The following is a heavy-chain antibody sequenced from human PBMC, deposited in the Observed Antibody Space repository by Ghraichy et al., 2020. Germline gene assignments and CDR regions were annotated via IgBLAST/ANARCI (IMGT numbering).Heavy chain of an antibody. CDR1: GFAFRSYA. CDR2: ISANGGTT. V-gene: IGHV3-64*02. CDR3: ARKGPAYSSGWYDY. D-gene: IGHD6-19*01. Sequence: GGSLRLSCEASGFAFRSYAMHWVRQAPGERLECVSGISANGGTTYYADSVKGRFTISRDNSKNTLYLQMGGLRAEDMAVYYCARKGPAYSSGWYDYWGRGTLVTVSS. J-gene: IGHJ4*02.